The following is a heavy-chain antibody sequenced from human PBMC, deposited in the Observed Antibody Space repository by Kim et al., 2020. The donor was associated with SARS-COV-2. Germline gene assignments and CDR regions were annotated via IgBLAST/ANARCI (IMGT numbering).Heavy chain of an antibody. J-gene: IGHJ3*02. CDR3: ARGGPMITFGGVIVI. D-gene: IGHD3-16*01. CDR2: INHSGST. CDR1: GGSFSGYY. V-gene: IGHV4-34*01. Sequence: SETLSLTCAVYGGSFSGYYWSWIRQPPGKGLEWIGEINHSGSTNYNPSLKSRVTISVDTSKNQFSLKLSSVTAADTAVYYCARGGPMITFGGVIVIWG.